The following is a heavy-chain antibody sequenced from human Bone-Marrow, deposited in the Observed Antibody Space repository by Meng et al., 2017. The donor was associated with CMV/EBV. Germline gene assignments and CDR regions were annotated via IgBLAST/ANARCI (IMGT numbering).Heavy chain of an antibody. CDR1: GFTFTTYW. Sequence: GGSLRLSCAASGFTFTTYWMHWARQAPGKGLVWVSRINTDGSSATYADSVKGRFTISRDNVKNTLYLQMNNLRADDTAVYYCARSKVTHDYWGQGTLVTVSS. CDR3: ARSKVTHDY. CDR2: INTDGSSA. V-gene: IGHV3-74*01. D-gene: IGHD4-11*01. J-gene: IGHJ4*02.